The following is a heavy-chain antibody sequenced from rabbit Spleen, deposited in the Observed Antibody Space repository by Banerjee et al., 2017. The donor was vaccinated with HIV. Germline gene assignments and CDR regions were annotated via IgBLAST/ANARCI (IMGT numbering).Heavy chain of an antibody. J-gene: IGHJ4*01. Sequence: QEQLVESGGGLVQPEGSLTLTCKASGFSFSSRYYMCWVRQAPGRGLEWIGCIYTENSGNTYYANWAKGRFTITRSTSLNTVTLQLNSLTVADTATYFCARGGGLWGPGTLVTVS. CDR1: GFSFSSRYY. V-gene: IGHV1S45*01. CDR3: ARGGGL. CDR2: IYTENSGNT.